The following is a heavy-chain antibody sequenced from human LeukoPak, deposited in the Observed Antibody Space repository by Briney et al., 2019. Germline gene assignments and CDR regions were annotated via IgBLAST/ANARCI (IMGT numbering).Heavy chain of an antibody. CDR2: ISYNNRTV. CDR1: GFDFDDYA. CDR3: AKVHDYYGSPSHSDY. J-gene: IGHJ4*02. D-gene: IGHD3-10*01. V-gene: IGHV3-9*01. Sequence: GGSLRLSCAASGFDFDDYAMHWVRQAPGKGLEGVSGISYNNRTVAYADSVKGRFTISRDNAKNSLYLQMNRLRPEDTALYYCAKVHDYYGSPSHSDYWGRGTLVTVSS.